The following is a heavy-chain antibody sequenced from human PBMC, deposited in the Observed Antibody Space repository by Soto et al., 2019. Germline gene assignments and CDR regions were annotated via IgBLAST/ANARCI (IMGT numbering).Heavy chain of an antibody. Sequence: GGSLRLSCAASGFTFSSYALSWVRQAPGKGLEWVSGISGSGGSTDYADSAKGRFTISRDNSKSTLYLQMNSLRAEDTALYYCAKGRSYYYYYGVDVWGQGTTVTVSS. J-gene: IGHJ6*02. V-gene: IGHV3-23*01. CDR3: AKGRSYYYYYGVDV. CDR2: ISGSGGST. CDR1: GFTFSSYA.